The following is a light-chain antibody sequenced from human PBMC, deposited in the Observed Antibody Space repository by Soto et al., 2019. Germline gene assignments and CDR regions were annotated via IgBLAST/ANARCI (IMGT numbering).Light chain of an antibody. J-gene: IGLJ2*01. CDR1: SSDVGSYNL. CDR2: EGS. V-gene: IGLV2-23*01. CDR3: CSYAGSSTLGVV. Sequence: QSVLTQPASVSGSPGQSITISCTGTSSDVGSYNLVSWYQQHPGKAPKLMIYEGSKRPTGVSNRFSGSKSGNTASLTISGLQAEDEEDYYCCSYAGSSTLGVVFGGGTKLTVL.